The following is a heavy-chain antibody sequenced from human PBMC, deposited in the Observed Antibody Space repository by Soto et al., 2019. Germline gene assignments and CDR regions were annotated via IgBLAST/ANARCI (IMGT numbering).Heavy chain of an antibody. D-gene: IGHD3-9*01. CDR1: GYTFTSYD. V-gene: IGHV1-8*01. CDR3: ARGLGYYDILGYYYYYYMDV. J-gene: IGHJ6*03. CDR2: MNPNSGNT. Sequence: ASVKVSCKASGYTFTSYDINWARQATGQGLEWMGWMNPNSGNTGYAQKFQGRVTMTGNTSISTAYMELSSLRSEDTAVYYCARGLGYYDILGYYYYYYMDVWGKGTTVTVSS.